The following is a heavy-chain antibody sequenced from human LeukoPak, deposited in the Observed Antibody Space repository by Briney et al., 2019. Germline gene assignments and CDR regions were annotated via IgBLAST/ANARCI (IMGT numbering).Heavy chain of an antibody. J-gene: IGHJ4*02. CDR3: AKSLTGYSSG. V-gene: IGHV4-39*07. D-gene: IGHD6-19*01. CDR1: GGPISSSSYY. Sequence: PSETLSLTCTVSGGPISSSSYYWGWIRQPPGKGLEWIGSIYYSGSTYYNPSLKSRVTISVDTSKNQFSLKLSSVTAADTAVYYCAKSLTGYSSGWGQGTLVTVSS. CDR2: IYYSGST.